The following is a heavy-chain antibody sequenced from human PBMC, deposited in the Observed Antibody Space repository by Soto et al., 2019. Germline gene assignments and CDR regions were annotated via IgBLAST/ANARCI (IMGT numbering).Heavy chain of an antibody. CDR2: ISYDGSNK. CDR3: ARGPWDV. V-gene: IGHV3-30*03. Sequence: PGGSLRLSCAASGFTFSSYGMHWVRQAPGKGLEWVAVISYDGSNKYYADSVKGRFTISRDNAKSSVYLQMNSLTAEDTAVYYCARGPWDVWAQGTTVTVSS. CDR1: GFTFSSYG. J-gene: IGHJ6*02.